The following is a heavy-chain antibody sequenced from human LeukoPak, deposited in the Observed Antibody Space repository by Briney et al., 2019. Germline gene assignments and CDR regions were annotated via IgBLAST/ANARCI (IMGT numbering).Heavy chain of an antibody. Sequence: GGSLRLSCAAAGFTFSDYYISWIRQAPGKGRDSISYIISRGSYTNHAASVKGRFTISRDNAKNSLYLQMNSLRAEDTAVYYCARGWGKRYFDYWGQGTLVTVSS. D-gene: IGHD3-9*01. CDR2: IISRGSYT. V-gene: IGHV3-11*03. J-gene: IGHJ4*02. CDR3: ARGWGKRYFDY. CDR1: GFTFSDYY.